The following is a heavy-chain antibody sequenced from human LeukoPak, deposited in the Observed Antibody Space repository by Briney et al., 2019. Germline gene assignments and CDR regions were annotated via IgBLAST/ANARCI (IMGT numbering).Heavy chain of an antibody. CDR1: GYTSTDYY. V-gene: IGHV1-2*02. D-gene: IGHD1-14*01. Sequence: GASVRVSCKASGYTSTDYYMHWVRQAPGQGLEWMGWINPNSGGTNFAQKFQGRVTMTRDTSISTAYMELSRLRSDDTAVYYCARENRGGTSISSHIYYFDYWGQGTLVTVSS. J-gene: IGHJ4*02. CDR3: ARENRGGTSISSHIYYFDY. CDR2: INPNSGGT.